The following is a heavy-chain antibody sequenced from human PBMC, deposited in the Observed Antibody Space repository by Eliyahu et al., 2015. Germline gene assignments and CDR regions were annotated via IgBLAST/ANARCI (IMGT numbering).Heavy chain of an antibody. CDR1: GFSFSSYD. CDR3: AKDTPHTSAGWHWRY. V-gene: IGHV3-23*01. D-gene: IGHD6-19*01. CDR2: IGSNSVT. Sequence: EVQLLESGGGLVQPGESLRLSCAASGFSFSSYDMSWVRQAPGKGLEWVAYIGSNSVTMYADSVRGRFTVSRDNSKSTLFLEISSLRVEDTGVYYCAKDTPHTSAGWHWRYWGQGTQVTVSS. J-gene: IGHJ4*02.